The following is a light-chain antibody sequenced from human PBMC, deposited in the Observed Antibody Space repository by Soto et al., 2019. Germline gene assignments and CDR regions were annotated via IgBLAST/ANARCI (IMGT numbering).Light chain of an antibody. V-gene: IGKV1-39*01. J-gene: IGKJ5*01. CDR1: ESIARH. CDR3: QQSYSTLSIP. Sequence: DIQMTQSPSSLSASVGDRVTITCRASESIARHLKWYQQKPGKAPKLLIYAASTLQNGVPSRFRGGGSGTDFTLTISNLQPEDFATYYCQQSYSTLSIPFGQGTRLEIK. CDR2: AAS.